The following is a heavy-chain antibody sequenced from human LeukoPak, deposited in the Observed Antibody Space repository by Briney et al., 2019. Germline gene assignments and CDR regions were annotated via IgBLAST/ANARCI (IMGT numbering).Heavy chain of an antibody. CDR1: GFPFIEYS. CDR2: IGIDSGNT. V-gene: IGHV3-48*01. D-gene: IGHD1-1*01. CDR3: ARDHNYAFDN. J-gene: IGHJ4*02. Sequence: GGSLRLSCTASGFPFIEYSMNWVRQAPGKWLEWISYIGIDSGNTKYADSVRGRFTIAADKAKNSLYLQMNSLRVEDTAVYYCARDHNYAFDNWGQGTLVSVAS.